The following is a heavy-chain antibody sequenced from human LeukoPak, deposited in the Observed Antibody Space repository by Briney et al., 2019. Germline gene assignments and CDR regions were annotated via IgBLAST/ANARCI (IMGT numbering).Heavy chain of an antibody. D-gene: IGHD6-13*01. CDR3: ARSRAPHSSSCYGNSDAFEI. CDR2: ISAYNGNT. CDR1: GYTFTSYG. Sequence: ASVKVSCKASGYTFTSYGISLVRQAPGQGLEWMGWISAYNGNTNYAQKLQGRVTMTTDTSTSTAYMELRSLRSDDTAVYYCARSRAPHSSSCYGNSDAFEIWGQGTMVTVSS. J-gene: IGHJ3*02. V-gene: IGHV1-18*01.